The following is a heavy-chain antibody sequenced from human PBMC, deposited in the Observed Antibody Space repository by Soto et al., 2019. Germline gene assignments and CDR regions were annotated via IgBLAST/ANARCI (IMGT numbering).Heavy chain of an antibody. CDR2: IYWDDDK. Sequence: QITLKESGPTLVKPTQTLTLTCTFSGFSLSTSGVGVGWILQPPGKALEWLALIYWDDDKRYSPSLKSRLTITKDTSKNQVVLTMTNMDPVDTATYYCALTEAIAAAGTWFDSWGQGTLVTVSS. V-gene: IGHV2-5*02. D-gene: IGHD6-13*01. CDR3: ALTEAIAAAGTWFDS. CDR1: GFSLSTSGVG. J-gene: IGHJ5*01.